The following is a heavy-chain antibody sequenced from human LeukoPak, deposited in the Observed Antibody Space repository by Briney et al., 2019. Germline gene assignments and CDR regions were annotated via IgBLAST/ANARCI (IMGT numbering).Heavy chain of an antibody. Sequence: PGGSLRLSCAASGFTFSSYSMNWVRQAPGKGLEWVSYISSSSSTIYYADSVKGRFTISRDNAKNSLYLQMNSLRAEDTAVYYCARRSGYSANWLFDYWGQGTLVTVSS. V-gene: IGHV3-48*01. D-gene: IGHD3-3*01. J-gene: IGHJ4*02. CDR2: ISSSSSTI. CDR1: GFTFSSYS. CDR3: ARRSGYSANWLFDY.